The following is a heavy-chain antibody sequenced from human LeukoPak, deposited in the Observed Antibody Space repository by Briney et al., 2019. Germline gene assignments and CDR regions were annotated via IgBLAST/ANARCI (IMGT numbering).Heavy chain of an antibody. J-gene: IGHJ4*02. V-gene: IGHV4-39*01. Sequence: PSETLSLTCTVSGGSISSSSYYWGWIRQPPGKGLEWIGSIYYSGSTYYNPSLKSRVTISVDTSKNQFSLKLSSVTAADTAVYYCAFGWELLFDYWGQGTLVTVSS. CDR3: AFGWELLFDY. D-gene: IGHD1-26*01. CDR1: GGSISSSSYY. CDR2: IYYSGST.